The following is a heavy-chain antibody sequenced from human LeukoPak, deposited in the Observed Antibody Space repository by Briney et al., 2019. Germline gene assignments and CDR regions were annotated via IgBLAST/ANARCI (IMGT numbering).Heavy chain of an antibody. CDR1: GGSISSYY. V-gene: IGHV4-59*01. D-gene: IGHD6-13*01. CDR2: IYYSGST. J-gene: IGHJ4*02. Sequence: KPSETLSLTCTVSGGSISSYYWSWIRQPPGKGLEWIGYIYYSGSTNYNPSLKSRATISVDTSKNQFSLKLSSVTAADTAVYYCARDSPYSSSWLDYWGQGTLVTVSS. CDR3: ARDSPYSSSWLDY.